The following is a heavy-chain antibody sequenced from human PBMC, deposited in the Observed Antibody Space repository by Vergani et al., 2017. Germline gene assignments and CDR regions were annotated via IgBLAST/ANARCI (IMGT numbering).Heavy chain of an antibody. D-gene: IGHD3-10*01. V-gene: IGHV4-39*07. CDR2: IHSSGTT. J-gene: IGHJ5*02. CDR3: ARDSWTSELRGVYWFDT. Sequence: QLQLHKSGPGLVKPSETLSLTCTLSGGSISSSSHFWGWLRQTPGKGLEWIGSIHSSGTTNYNPSLKSRVTLSVDTSKNQLSLRMTSVTAADTAVYYCARDSWTSELRGVYWFDTWGQGTLVSVSS. CDR1: GGSISSSSHF.